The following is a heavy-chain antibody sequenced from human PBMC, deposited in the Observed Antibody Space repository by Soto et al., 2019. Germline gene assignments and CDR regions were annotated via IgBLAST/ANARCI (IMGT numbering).Heavy chain of an antibody. CDR1: GDSFSSYY. Sequence: SETLSLTCTVSGDSFSSYYWSWIRQPPGKGLEWIGCISSTGCTNYIPSLKSRVSISGDTSKYQFSLKLSSVTAAETAVYYFARGWAGYYDSSGYAKNRPFPDYWGQGTLVNVS. J-gene: IGHJ4*02. V-gene: IGHV4-59*01. D-gene: IGHD3-22*01. CDR3: ARGWAGYYDSSGYAKNRPFPDY. CDR2: ISSTGCT.